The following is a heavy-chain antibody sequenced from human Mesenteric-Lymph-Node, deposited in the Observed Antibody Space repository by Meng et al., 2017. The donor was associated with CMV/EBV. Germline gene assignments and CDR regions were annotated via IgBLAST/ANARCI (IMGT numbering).Heavy chain of an antibody. CDR2: IHSGGYT. CDR3: ARETLAAAGENYFDY. Sequence: GESLKISCAASGFTFSSYDMHWVRQATGKGLEWVSVIHSGGYTDYADSVKGRFTISRDNSKNTLYLHMSSLRAEDTAVYYCARETLAAAGENYFDYWGQGTLVTVSS. J-gene: IGHJ4*02. D-gene: IGHD6-13*01. V-gene: IGHV3-53*01. CDR1: GFTFSSYD.